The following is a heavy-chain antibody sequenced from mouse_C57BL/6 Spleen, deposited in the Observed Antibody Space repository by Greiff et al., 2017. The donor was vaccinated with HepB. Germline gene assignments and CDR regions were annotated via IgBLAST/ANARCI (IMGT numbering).Heavy chain of an antibody. Sequence: EVQLQQSGPGLVKPSQSLSLTCSVTGYSITSGYYWNWIRQFPGNKLEWMGYISYDGSNNYNPSLKNRISITRDTSKNQFFLKLNSVTTEDTATYYCARNGYDGRDYYAMDYWGQGTSVTVSS. J-gene: IGHJ4*01. V-gene: IGHV3-6*01. CDR2: ISYDGSN. CDR3: ARNGYDGRDYYAMDY. CDR1: GYSITSGYY. D-gene: IGHD2-2*01.